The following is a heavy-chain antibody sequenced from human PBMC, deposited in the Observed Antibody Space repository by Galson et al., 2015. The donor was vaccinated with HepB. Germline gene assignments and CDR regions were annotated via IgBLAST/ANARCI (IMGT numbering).Heavy chain of an antibody. V-gene: IGHV1-69*13. CDR2: IIPIFGTA. Sequence: SVKVSCKASGYSFTSYGISWVRQAPGQGLEWMGGIIPIFGTANYAQKFQGRVTITADESTSTAYMELSSLRSEDTAVYYCARGNWNYGFFDYWGQGTLVTVSS. CDR1: GYSFTSYG. J-gene: IGHJ4*02. D-gene: IGHD1-7*01. CDR3: ARGNWNYGFFDY.